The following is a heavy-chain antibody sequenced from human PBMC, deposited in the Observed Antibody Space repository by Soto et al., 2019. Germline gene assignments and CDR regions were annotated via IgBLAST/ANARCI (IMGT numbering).Heavy chain of an antibody. V-gene: IGHV3-48*03. CDR1: GFTFSSYE. CDR2: LRSGGTTM. D-gene: IGHD2-15*01. CDR3: AGRDGHNRRKAPYYYYYYGMSV. Sequence: GGSLRLSCAASGFTFSSYEMNWVRQAPGKGPEWISYLRSGGTTMYYADSVKGRFTISRDNAKNSLHLQMNSLTAEDTAVYYCAGRDGHNRRKAPYYYYYYGMSVWGQGTTVTVSS. J-gene: IGHJ6*02.